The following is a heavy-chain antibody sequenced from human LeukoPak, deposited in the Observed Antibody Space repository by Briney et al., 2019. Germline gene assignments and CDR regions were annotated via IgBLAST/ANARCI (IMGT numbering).Heavy chain of an antibody. V-gene: IGHV4-59*08. J-gene: IGHJ4*02. CDR1: GGSISSYY. CDR3: ARLRSNSAIDY. D-gene: IGHD4-23*01. Sequence: NPSETLSLTCTVSGGSISSYYWSWIRQPPGKGLEWIGYIYYSGSTNYNPSLKSRVTISVDTSKNQFSLKLSSVTAADTAVYYCARLRSNSAIDYWGQGTLVTVSS. CDR2: IYYSGST.